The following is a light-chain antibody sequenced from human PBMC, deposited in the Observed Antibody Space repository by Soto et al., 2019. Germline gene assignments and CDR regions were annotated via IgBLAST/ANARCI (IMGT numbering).Light chain of an antibody. J-gene: IGKJ4*01. Sequence: DIQLTQSPSFLSASVGDRVTLTCRASQGISSYLAWYQQKPGKAPNLLIYAASTLQSGVPSRFSGSGSGTEFTLTISSLQAEDLATYYCQQLNSYPLTFGGGTKVEIK. CDR2: AAS. CDR3: QQLNSYPLT. CDR1: QGISSY. V-gene: IGKV1-9*01.